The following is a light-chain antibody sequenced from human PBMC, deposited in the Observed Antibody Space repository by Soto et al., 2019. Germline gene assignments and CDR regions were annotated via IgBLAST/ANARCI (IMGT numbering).Light chain of an antibody. CDR2: AAS. V-gene: IGKV3-11*01. CDR1: QSVSSY. CDR3: KKSSNWST. Sequence: EIVLTQSPATLSLSPGERATLSCRASQSVSSYLAWYQQKPGQAPRLLIYAASNRATGIPTRFSGSWSGTDFSRTFSCPETREFAFYYCKKSSNWSTIGLGTKLEIK. J-gene: IGKJ1*01.